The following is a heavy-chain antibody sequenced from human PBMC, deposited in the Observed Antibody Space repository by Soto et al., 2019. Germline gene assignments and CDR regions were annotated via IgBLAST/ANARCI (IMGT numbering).Heavy chain of an antibody. CDR2: ISPESGGT. V-gene: IGHV1-46*01. Sequence: QAQLLQSGPEVKKPGASVKISCRASGYTFTSHHVHWVRQAPGQGLEWMGIISPESGGTTYAQNFEDRVTMTRDTSTSTFYMEVRNLRNEDTAVYFCARTRVVVAAEFALWGQGTLVTVSS. J-gene: IGHJ4*02. CDR3: ARTRVVVAAEFAL. CDR1: GYTFTSHH. D-gene: IGHD6-19*01.